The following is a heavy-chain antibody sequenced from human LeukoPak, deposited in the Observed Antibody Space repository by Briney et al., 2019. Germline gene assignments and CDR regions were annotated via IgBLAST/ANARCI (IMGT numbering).Heavy chain of an antibody. J-gene: IGHJ4*02. Sequence: PSETLSLTCAVYGGSFSGYYWSCIRQPPGKGLEWIGEINHSGSTNYNPSLKSRVTISVDTSKNQFSLKLSSVTAADTAVYYCARVFGSSWSLFDYWGQGTLVTVSS. D-gene: IGHD6-13*01. CDR2: INHSGST. CDR3: ARVFGSSWSLFDY. CDR1: GGSFSGYY. V-gene: IGHV4-34*01.